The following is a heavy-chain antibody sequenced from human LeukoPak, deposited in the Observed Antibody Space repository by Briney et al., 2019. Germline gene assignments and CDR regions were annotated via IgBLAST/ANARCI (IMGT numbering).Heavy chain of an antibody. D-gene: IGHD1-26*01. CDR3: AKGGYSGIYYSYFEY. CDR2: ISNGGGST. V-gene: IGHV3-23*01. J-gene: IGHJ4*02. CDR1: GFTFTNSA. Sequence: GGSLRLSCTASGFTFTNSAMSWVRLAPGKGLEWVSTISNGGGSTYYADSVKGRFTIFRDNSKNTLYLQMNSLRAEDTAVYYCAKGGYSGIYYSYFEYWGQGTLVTVSS.